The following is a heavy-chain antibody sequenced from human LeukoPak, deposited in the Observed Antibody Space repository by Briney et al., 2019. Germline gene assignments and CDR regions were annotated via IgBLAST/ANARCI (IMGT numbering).Heavy chain of an antibody. CDR1: GFTFRYYG. CDR2: ISGSGGST. V-gene: IGHV3-23*01. J-gene: IGHJ4*02. Sequence: GGSLRLSCAASGFTFRYYGMSWVRQAPGKGLEWVSAISGSGGSTYYADSVKGRFTISRDNSKNTLYLQMNSLRAEDTAVYYCAKVSSGWYGDFDYWGQGTLVTVSS. CDR3: AKVSSGWYGDFDY. D-gene: IGHD6-19*01.